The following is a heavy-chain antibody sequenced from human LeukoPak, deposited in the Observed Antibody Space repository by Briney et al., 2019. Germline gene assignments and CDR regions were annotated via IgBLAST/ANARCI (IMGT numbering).Heavy chain of an antibody. CDR2: IYPGGSDT. CDR3: ARRYYYDSSGYYSNVGAFDI. Sequence: HGASLKISCKGSGYIFTSYWIGWVRQLPGKGLEWMGIIYPGGSDTRYSPSFQGQVTISADKSISTASLQWSSLKASDTAMYYCARRYYYDSSGYYSNVGAFDIWGQGTMVTVSS. D-gene: IGHD3-22*01. V-gene: IGHV5-51*01. J-gene: IGHJ3*02. CDR1: GYIFTSYW.